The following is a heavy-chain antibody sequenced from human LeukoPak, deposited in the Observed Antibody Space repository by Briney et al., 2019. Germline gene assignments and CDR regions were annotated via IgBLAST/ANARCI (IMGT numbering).Heavy chain of an antibody. CDR2: ISYDGSNK. V-gene: IGHV3-30*18. Sequence: PGGSLRLSCAASGFTFSSYGMHWVRQAPGKGLEWVAVISYDGSNKYYADSVKGRFTISRDNSKNTLYLQMNGLRAEDTAVYYCAKELYPPSSYYYDSSLDYWGQGTLVTVSS. D-gene: IGHD3-22*01. CDR3: AKELYPPSSYYYDSSLDY. CDR1: GFTFSSYG. J-gene: IGHJ4*02.